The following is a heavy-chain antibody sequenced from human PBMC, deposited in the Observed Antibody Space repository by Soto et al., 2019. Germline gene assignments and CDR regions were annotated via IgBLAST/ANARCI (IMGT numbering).Heavy chain of an antibody. CDR1: GFTFSSYG. J-gene: IGHJ6*03. V-gene: IGHV3-33*01. CDR3: ARGEDCSGGSCYSYYYYMDV. CDR2: IWYDGSNK. Sequence: GGSLRLSCAASGFTFSSYGMHWVRQAPGKGLEWVAVIWYDGSNKYYADSVKGRFTISRDNSKNTLYLQMNSLRAEDTAVYYCARGEDCSGGSCYSYYYYMDVWGKGTTVTVS. D-gene: IGHD2-15*01.